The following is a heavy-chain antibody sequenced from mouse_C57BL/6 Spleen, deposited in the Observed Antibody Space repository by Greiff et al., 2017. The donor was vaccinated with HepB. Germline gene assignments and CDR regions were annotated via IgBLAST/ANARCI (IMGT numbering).Heavy chain of an antibody. CDR2: ISDGGSYT. Sequence: DVHLVESGGGLVKPGGSLKLSCAASGFTFSSYAMSWVRQTPEKRLEWVATISDGGSYTYYPDNVKGRFTISRDNAKNNLYLQMSHLKSEDTAMYYCARDGLGYGSSYRFAYWGQGTLVTVSA. J-gene: IGHJ3*01. D-gene: IGHD1-1*01. CDR1: GFTFSSYA. V-gene: IGHV5-4*01. CDR3: ARDGLGYGSSYRFAY.